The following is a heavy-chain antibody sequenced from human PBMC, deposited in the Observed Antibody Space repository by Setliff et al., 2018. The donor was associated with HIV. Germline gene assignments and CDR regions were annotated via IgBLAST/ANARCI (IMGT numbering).Heavy chain of an antibody. D-gene: IGHD3-22*01. J-gene: IGHJ4*02. Sequence: PSETLSLTCTVSAGSISSSSYYWGWIRQPPGQGLEWIGSIYYSGSTYYNPSLQSRVTISVDTSKNLFSLRLSSVTASDTAVYYCARQAIFGYYDRSGYLDYWGQGTLVTVSS. CDR1: AGSISSSSYY. CDR3: ARQAIFGYYDRSGYLDY. CDR2: IYYSGST. V-gene: IGHV4-39*01.